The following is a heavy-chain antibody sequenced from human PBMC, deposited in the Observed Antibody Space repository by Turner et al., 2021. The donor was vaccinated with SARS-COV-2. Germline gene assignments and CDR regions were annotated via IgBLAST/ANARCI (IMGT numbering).Heavy chain of an antibody. V-gene: IGHV1-69*13. J-gene: IGHJ6*02. D-gene: IGHD3-22*01. CDR3: ARVGSSVVPYYYSGVDV. Sequence: QVQLLQSGAEVRKPGASVKVSCKVSGSSLRQLSIHWVRQAPGQGLEWMGGIIPIFGTTNYAQKFQARVTITADESTSTAYMELSSLRSEDTAVYYCARVGSSVVPYYYSGVDVWGQGTTVTVSS. CDR1: GSSLRQLS. CDR2: IIPIFGTT.